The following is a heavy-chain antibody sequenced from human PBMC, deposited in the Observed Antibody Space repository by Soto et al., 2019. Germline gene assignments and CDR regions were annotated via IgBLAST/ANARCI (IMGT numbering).Heavy chain of an antibody. V-gene: IGHV4-39*01. J-gene: IGHJ2*01. CDR2: FDYSANT. CDR3: ATVRRGAWYFDL. D-gene: IGHD3-10*02. Sequence: QLQLQESGPGLVKPSETLSLTCYVSGGSISNSRYYWGWIRQPPGKGLEWIGTFDYSANTYSNPSLKSRVTLSVDTPKNQFSLNLMSVTAADTAVYYCATVRRGAWYFDLWGRGTLVTVSS. CDR1: GGSISNSRYY.